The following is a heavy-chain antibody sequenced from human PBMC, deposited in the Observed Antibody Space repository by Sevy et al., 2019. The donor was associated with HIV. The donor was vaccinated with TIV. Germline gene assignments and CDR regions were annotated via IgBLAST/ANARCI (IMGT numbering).Heavy chain of an antibody. Sequence: GGSLRLSCAASGFTFSSYSMNWVRQAPGKGLEWVSSISSSSSYIYYADSVKGRFTISRDNAKNSLYLQMNSLRAEDTAVYYCARDQPSYGGYFFDYWGQGTLVTVST. CDR2: ISSSSSYI. V-gene: IGHV3-21*01. J-gene: IGHJ4*02. CDR3: ARDQPSYGGYFFDY. CDR1: GFTFSSYS. D-gene: IGHD4-17*01.